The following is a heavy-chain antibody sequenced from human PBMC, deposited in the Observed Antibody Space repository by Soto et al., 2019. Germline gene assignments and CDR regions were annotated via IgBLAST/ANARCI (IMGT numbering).Heavy chain of an antibody. V-gene: IGHV5-51*01. Sequence: PGDSLKISCKGSGYSFTSYWIGWVRQMPGKGLEWMGIIYPGDSDTRYSPSFQGQVTISADKSISTAYLQWSSLKASDTAMYYCARHGIAAAGYYYYYGMDDWGQGTAVSVSS. CDR3: ARHGIAAAGYYYYYGMDD. CDR2: IYPGDSDT. D-gene: IGHD6-13*01. CDR1: GYSFTSYW. J-gene: IGHJ6*01.